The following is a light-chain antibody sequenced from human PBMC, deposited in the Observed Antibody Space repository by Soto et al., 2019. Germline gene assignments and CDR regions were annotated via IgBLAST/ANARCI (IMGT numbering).Light chain of an antibody. J-gene: IGKJ1*01. CDR3: QQYGSSHPIT. CDR2: GAS. Sequence: EIVMTQSPATLSVSPGERATLSGRASQSVSSNLAWYQQKPGQATSLLIYGASSRANGIPDRFSGSGSGTDFTLTLRRLEPEDFAVYYCQQYGSSHPITFGQGTKVDIK. V-gene: IGKV3-20*01. CDR1: QSVSSN.